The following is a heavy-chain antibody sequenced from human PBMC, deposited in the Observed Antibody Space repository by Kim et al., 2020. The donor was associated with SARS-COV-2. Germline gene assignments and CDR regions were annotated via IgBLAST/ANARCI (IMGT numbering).Heavy chain of an antibody. J-gene: IGHJ4*02. CDR3: ARRSYGSGSYTPSFDY. Sequence: SLKSRVTISVDTSKNQFSLKLSSVTAADTAVYYCARRSYGSGSYTPSFDYWGQGTLVTVSS. D-gene: IGHD3-10*01. V-gene: IGHV4-4*09.